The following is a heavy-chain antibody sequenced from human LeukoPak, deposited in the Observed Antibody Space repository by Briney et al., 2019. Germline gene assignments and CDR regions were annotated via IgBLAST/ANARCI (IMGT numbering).Heavy chain of an antibody. Sequence: PGGSLRLSCAASGFTFSSYSVNWVRQAPGKGLEWVSSISSSSSYIYYADSVKGRFTISRDNAKNSLYLQMNSLRAEDTAVYYCARGGGTAATVCWGQGTLVTVSS. CDR2: ISSSSSYI. D-gene: IGHD1-1*01. V-gene: IGHV3-21*01. CDR1: GFTFSSYS. J-gene: IGHJ4*02. CDR3: ARGGGTAATVC.